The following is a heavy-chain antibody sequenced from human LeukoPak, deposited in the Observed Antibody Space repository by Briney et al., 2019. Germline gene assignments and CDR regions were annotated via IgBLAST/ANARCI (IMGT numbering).Heavy chain of an antibody. V-gene: IGHV1-18*01. CDR2: ISAYNGNT. D-gene: IGHD6-13*01. CDR3: ARAAAGTTGDWFDP. Sequence: ASVKVSCKASGYTFTSYGISWVRQAPGQGLEWMGWISAYNGNTNYAQKLQGRVTMATDTSTSTAYMELRSLRSDDTAVYYCARAAAGTTGDWFDPWGQGTLVTVSS. J-gene: IGHJ5*02. CDR1: GYTFTSYG.